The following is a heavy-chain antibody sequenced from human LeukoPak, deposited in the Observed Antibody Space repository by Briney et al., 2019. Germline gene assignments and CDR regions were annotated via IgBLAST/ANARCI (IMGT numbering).Heavy chain of an antibody. Sequence: SETLSLTCTVSGDSISTNNWWTWVRQPPGKGLEWIGEISRSGSTNYNPSLKSRVTISLDKSNNQFSVTLTSVTAADTAVYFCARSPTLFYFDSWGLGTLVTVSS. CDR1: GDSISTNNW. J-gene: IGHJ4*02. CDR3: ARSPTLFYFDS. CDR2: ISRSGST. V-gene: IGHV4-4*02.